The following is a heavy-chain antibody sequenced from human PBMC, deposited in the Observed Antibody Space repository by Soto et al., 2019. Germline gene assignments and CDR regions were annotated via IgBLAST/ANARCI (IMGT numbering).Heavy chain of an antibody. CDR3: ARDRPTSSIRARDYYYAMDV. CDR1: DYTFITYG. CDR2: ISSYNGNT. D-gene: IGHD6-6*01. J-gene: IGHJ6*02. V-gene: IGHV1-18*01. Sequence: GASVQVSCKASDYTFITYGISWVLQAPGQGLEWMGWISSYNGNTNYAQKLQGRVTMTTDTSTTTAYMELRSLRSDDTAVYYCARDRPTSSIRARDYYYAMDVWGQGTTVTVSS.